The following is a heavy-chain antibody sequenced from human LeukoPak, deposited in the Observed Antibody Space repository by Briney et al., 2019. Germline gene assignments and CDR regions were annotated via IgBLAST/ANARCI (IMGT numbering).Heavy chain of an antibody. CDR3: ARESGAVYSSSSEDY. D-gene: IGHD6-6*01. CDR1: GYTFTSYG. J-gene: IGHJ4*02. CDR2: ISAYNGNT. Sequence: ASVKVSCKASGYTFTSYGISWVRQAPGQGLEWMGWISAYNGNTNYAQKLQGRVTMTTDTSTSTAYMELRSLRSDDTAVYYCARESGAVYSSSSEDYWGQGTLVTVSS. V-gene: IGHV1-18*01.